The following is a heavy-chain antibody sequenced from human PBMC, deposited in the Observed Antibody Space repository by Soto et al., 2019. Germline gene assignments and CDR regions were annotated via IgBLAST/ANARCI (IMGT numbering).Heavy chain of an antibody. CDR2: IYHSGST. D-gene: IGHD3-22*01. CDR1: CDSISSGNW. J-gene: IGHJ4*02. Sequence: SETLSLTCAVSCDSISSGNWWSWVRQPPGKGLEWIGEIYHSGSTNYNPSLKSRVTISVDKSKNQFSLKLSSVTAADTAVYYCARRRYDSSGYNVDYWGQGTLVTVSS. V-gene: IGHV4-4*02. CDR3: ARRRYDSSGYNVDY.